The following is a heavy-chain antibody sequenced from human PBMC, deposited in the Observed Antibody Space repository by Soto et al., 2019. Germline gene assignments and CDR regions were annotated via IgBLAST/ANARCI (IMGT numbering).Heavy chain of an antibody. CDR1: GGSISSYY. V-gene: IGHV4-59*01. CDR3: ARAALYYDSSGMVYYFDY. J-gene: IGHJ4*02. CDR2: IYYSGST. Sequence: PSETLSLTCTVSGGSISSYYWSCIRQPPGKGLEWIGYIYYSGSTNYNPSLKSRVTISVDTSKNQFSLKLSSVTAADTAVYYCARAALYYDSSGMVYYFDYWGQGTLVTVSS. D-gene: IGHD3-22*01.